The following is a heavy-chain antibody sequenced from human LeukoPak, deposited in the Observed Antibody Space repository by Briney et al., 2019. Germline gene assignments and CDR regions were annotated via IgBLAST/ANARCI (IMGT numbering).Heavy chain of an antibody. J-gene: IGHJ3*02. Sequence: PGGSLRLSCAASGFTFSDYYMSWIRQAPGKGLEWVSYISSSSSTIYYADSVKGRFTISRDNAKNSLYLQMNSLRAEDTAVYYCARDRDRGPYDAFDIWGQGTMVTVSS. V-gene: IGHV3-11*04. CDR2: ISSSSSTI. D-gene: IGHD3-22*01. CDR1: GFTFSDYY. CDR3: ARDRDRGPYDAFDI.